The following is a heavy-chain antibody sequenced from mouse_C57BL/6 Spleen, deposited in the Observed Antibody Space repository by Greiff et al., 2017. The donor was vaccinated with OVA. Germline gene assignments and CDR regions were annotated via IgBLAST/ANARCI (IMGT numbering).Heavy chain of an antibody. CDR3: AREGSDYFDY. Sequence: EVKLVESEGGLVQPGSSMKLSCTASGFTFSDYYMAWVRQVPEKGLEWVANINYDGSSTYYLDSLKSRFIISRDNAKNILYLQMSSLKSEDTATYYCAREGSDYFDYWGQGTTLTVSS. J-gene: IGHJ2*01. V-gene: IGHV5-16*01. CDR2: INYDGSST. CDR1: GFTFSDYY.